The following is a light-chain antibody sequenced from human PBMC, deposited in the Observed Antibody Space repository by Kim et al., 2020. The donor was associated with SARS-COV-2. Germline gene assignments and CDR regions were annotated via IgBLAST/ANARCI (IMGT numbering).Light chain of an antibody. CDR2: QDT. CDR1: KLGDKY. J-gene: IGLJ3*02. CDR3: QAWDSSTAWV. Sequence: SYELTQPPSVSVSPGQTASITCSGDKLGDKYACWYQQKPGRSPVLVIYQDTKRPSGIPERFSGSNSGNTATLTISGTQAMDEADYYCQAWDSSTAWVFGGGTQLTVL. V-gene: IGLV3-1*01.